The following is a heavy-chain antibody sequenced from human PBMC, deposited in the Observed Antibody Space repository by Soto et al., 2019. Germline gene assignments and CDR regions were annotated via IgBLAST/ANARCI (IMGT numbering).Heavy chain of an antibody. CDR1: GGSINNSS. D-gene: IGHD2-2*01. CDR2: IYYSGTT. J-gene: IGHJ6*02. V-gene: IGHV4-59*01. Sequence: QVQLQESGPGLVKPSETLSLTCTVSGGSINNSSWSWIRQPPGKGLEWIGYIYYSGTTNYNPSLKSRISISLDTSKNQFSLKLSSVTAADTAVYYCARDQGVPAGRSRIYYFYYGMDVWGQGTTVTVSS. CDR3: ARDQGVPAGRSRIYYFYYGMDV.